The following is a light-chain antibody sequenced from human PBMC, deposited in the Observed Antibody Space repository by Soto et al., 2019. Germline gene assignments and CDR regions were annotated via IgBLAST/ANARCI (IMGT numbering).Light chain of an antibody. CDR1: QGIGDT. Sequence: EVVMRHSPATLSASPGEGTTLSCRASQGIGDTLAWYQHKPCQTPRLLIYDTSTRASGVPTRFSGSRSGAEFTLSVSSLQSEVFAVYYGQPYNNWPLTFGGGTKVEIK. CDR2: DTS. CDR3: QPYNNWPLT. V-gene: IGKV3-15*01. J-gene: IGKJ4*01.